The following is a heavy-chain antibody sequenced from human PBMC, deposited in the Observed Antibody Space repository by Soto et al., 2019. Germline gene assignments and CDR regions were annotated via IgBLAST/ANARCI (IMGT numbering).Heavy chain of an antibody. D-gene: IGHD6-19*01. V-gene: IGHV5-51*01. J-gene: IGHJ4*02. CDR1: GYSFTSYW. CDR2: IYPGDSDT. CDR3: ARTRRGSGWYYYFDY. Sequence: LGESLKISCKGSGYSFTSYWIGWVRQMPGKGLEWMGIIYPGDSDTRYSPSFQGQVTISADKSISTAYLQWSSLKASDTAMYYCARTRRGSGWYYYFDYWGQGTLVTVSS.